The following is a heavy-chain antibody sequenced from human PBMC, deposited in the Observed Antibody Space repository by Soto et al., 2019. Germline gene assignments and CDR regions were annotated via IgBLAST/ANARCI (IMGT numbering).Heavy chain of an antibody. V-gene: IGHV4-4*02. CDR3: ARSPDSSGYYPRWYYYGMDV. CDR2: IYHSGST. Sequence: PSETLSLTCAVADGSISSSNWWRWVRQPPGKGLEWIGEIYHSGSTNYNPSLKSRVTISVDKSKNQFSLKLSSVTAADTAVYYCARSPDSSGYYPRWYYYGMDVWGQGTTVTSP. CDR1: DGSISSSNW. D-gene: IGHD3-22*01. J-gene: IGHJ6*02.